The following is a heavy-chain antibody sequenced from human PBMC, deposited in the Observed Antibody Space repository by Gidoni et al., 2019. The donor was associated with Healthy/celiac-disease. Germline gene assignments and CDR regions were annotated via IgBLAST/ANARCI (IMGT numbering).Heavy chain of an antibody. Sequence: EVQLLESGGGVVQPGGSLRLSCAASGFTFSADVMSWVRRAPGRGLELVSSVTTTGESTYYADSVKGRFTISRDNSDYALFLQMNSLRAEDTAVYYCGRIRGTYGNWNFDLWGRGALVTVSP. CDR1: GFTFSADV. J-gene: IGHJ2*01. V-gene: IGHV3-23*01. CDR2: VTTTGEST. D-gene: IGHD3-16*01. CDR3: GRIRGTYGNWNFDL.